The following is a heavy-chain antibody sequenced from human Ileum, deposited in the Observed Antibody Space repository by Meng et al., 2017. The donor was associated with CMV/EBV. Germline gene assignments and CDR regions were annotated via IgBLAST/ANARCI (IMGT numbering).Heavy chain of an antibody. D-gene: IGHD3-10*01. CDR1: GGSISSYY. Sequence: QMKGLDPGRVKLSGTLSPTFSVSGGSISSYYWSWIRQAPGKGLEWIGYVYSTGSTNYSPSLRSRVTISVDTSRNQFSLRLSSVTAADTAVYYCARTGRFGSYYFDYWGQGTLVTVSS. V-gene: IGHV4-59*01. J-gene: IGHJ4*02. CDR2: VYSTGST. CDR3: ARTGRFGSYYFDY.